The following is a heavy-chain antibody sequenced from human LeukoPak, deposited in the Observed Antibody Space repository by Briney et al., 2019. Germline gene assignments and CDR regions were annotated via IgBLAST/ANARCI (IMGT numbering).Heavy chain of an antibody. J-gene: IGHJ4*02. Sequence: PGGSLRLSCAASGFTFDDYAMHWVRQAPGKGLEWVSGISWNSGSIGYADPVKGRFTISRDNAKNSLYLQMNSLRAEDTALYYCAKTNYYDSSGYPDYWGQGTLVTVSS. CDR2: ISWNSGSI. V-gene: IGHV3-9*01. D-gene: IGHD3-22*01. CDR1: GFTFDDYA. CDR3: AKTNYYDSSGYPDY.